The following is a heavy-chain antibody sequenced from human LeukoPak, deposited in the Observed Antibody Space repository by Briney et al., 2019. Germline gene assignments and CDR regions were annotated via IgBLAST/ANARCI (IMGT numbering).Heavy chain of an antibody. J-gene: IGHJ3*02. Sequence: ASVKVSCKASGYTFTSYYMHWVRQAPGQGLEWMAIINPSGGGTSYAQKFQGRVTMTRDTSTSTVYMELSSLRSEDTAVYYCATTRGYCSSTSCARGAFDIWGQGTMVTVSS. CDR1: GYTFTSYY. CDR2: INPSGGGT. D-gene: IGHD2-2*01. CDR3: ATTRGYCSSTSCARGAFDI. V-gene: IGHV1-46*01.